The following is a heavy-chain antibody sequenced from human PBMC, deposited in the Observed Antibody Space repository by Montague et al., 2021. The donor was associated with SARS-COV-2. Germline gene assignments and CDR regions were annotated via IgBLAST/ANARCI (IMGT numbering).Heavy chain of an antibody. CDR2: LYRSGSV. CDR3: VRGAEEAHFAMDV. CDR1: GGFISDSYY. Sequence: SETLSLTCIVSGGFISDSYYWAWIRQAPGKGPEWLGSLYRSGSVYSNPSLKSRVSISVDKSKNHFSLRLTSATAAETAVYYCVRGAEEAHFAMDVWGQGTTGTVSS. J-gene: IGHJ6*02. V-gene: IGHV4-39*02. D-gene: IGHD3-10*01.